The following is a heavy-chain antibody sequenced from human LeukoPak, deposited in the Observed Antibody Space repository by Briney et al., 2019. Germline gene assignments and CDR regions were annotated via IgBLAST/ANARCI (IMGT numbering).Heavy chain of an antibody. CDR3: AKVAGDRMDY. J-gene: IGHJ4*02. Sequence: ASVKVSCKASGYTFATYGFCWVRRAPGHGLEWVGWISANTGKTDYAQKFQGRVTMTTDTSTSTAYMELRSLRPDDTAVYYCAKVAGDRMDYWGQGTLLTVSS. CDR2: ISANTGKT. D-gene: IGHD6-13*01. CDR1: GYTFATYG. V-gene: IGHV1-18*01.